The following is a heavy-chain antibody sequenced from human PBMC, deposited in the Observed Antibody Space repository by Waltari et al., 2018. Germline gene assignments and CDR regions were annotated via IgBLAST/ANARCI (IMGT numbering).Heavy chain of an antibody. Sequence: EVQLVESGGGLVQPGGSLRLSCAASGFTFSFYSINWVRQAPGKGLEWVSYISSSSVTMYYADSVKGRFTVSRDNAQNSLFLQMSSLRVEDTAVYYCARMDAQDGLDIWGQGTMVTVSS. J-gene: IGHJ3*02. V-gene: IGHV3-48*04. CDR3: ARMDAQDGLDI. CDR1: GFTFSFYS. CDR2: ISSSSVTM.